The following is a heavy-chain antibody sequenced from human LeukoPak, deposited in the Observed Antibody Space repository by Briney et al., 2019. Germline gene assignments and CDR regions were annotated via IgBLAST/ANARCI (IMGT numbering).Heavy chain of an antibody. V-gene: IGHV1-18*01. CDR3: ARDRYSGYDFFLADY. D-gene: IGHD5-12*01. CDR1: GYTFTSYG. Sequence: ASVKVSCKASGYTFTSYGISWVRQAPGQGLEWMGWISAYNGNTNYAQKLQGRVTMTTDTFTSTAYMELRSLRSDDTAVYYCARDRYSGYDFFLADYWGQGTLVTVSS. J-gene: IGHJ4*02. CDR2: ISAYNGNT.